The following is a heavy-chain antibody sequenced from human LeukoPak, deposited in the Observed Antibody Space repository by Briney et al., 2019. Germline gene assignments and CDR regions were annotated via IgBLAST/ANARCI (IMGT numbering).Heavy chain of an antibody. CDR3: TRDSGTYNWFGP. CDR1: GFTFSGSA. CDR2: IDKKDKGYATAT. Sequence: GGSLRLSCAASGFTFSGSAIHWVRQSSGKGLEWVGQIDKKDKGYATATAYAASVKGRFTISRDDSINTAYLQMKSLKTEDTALYYCTRDSGTYNWFGPWGQGTLVTVSS. D-gene: IGHD1-26*01. J-gene: IGHJ5*02. V-gene: IGHV3-73*01.